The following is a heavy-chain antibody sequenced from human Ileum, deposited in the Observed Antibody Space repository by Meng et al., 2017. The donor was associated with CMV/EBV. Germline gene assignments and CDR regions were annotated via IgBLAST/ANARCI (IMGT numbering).Heavy chain of an antibody. CDR3: ARGYGGIFDY. CDR2: IYYSGST. CDR1: GGSISRNSYY. Sequence: QLHRQESGPGLGKPSETLSLTCSVSGGSISRNSYYWGWIRQPPGKGLEWIANIYYSGSTYYNPSLKSRVTISVDASKNQFSLKLSSVTAADTAVYYCARGYGGIFDYWGQGTLVTVSS. J-gene: IGHJ4*02. D-gene: IGHD4-23*01. V-gene: IGHV4-39*07.